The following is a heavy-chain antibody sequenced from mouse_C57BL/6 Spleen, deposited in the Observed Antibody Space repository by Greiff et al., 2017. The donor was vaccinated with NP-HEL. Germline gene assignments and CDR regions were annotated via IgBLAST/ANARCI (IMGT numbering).Heavy chain of an antibody. V-gene: IGHV1-69*01. Sequence: QVQLQQPGAELVMPGASVKLSCKASGYTFTSYWMHWVKQRPGQGLEWIGEIDPSDSYTNYNQKFKGKSTLTVDKSSSTAYMQLSSLTSEDSAVYYCARRGSSGNFDYWGQGTTLTVSS. CDR2: IDPSDSYT. J-gene: IGHJ2*01. CDR1: GYTFTSYW. CDR3: ARRGSSGNFDY. D-gene: IGHD3-2*02.